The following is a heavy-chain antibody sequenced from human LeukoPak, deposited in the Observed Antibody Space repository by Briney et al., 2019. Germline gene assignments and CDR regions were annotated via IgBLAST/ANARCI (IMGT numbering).Heavy chain of an antibody. CDR3: AKDEVGRGLQRSFDY. D-gene: IGHD4-11*01. CDR1: GLTFSAYG. CDR2: TPSDGRFE. V-gene: IGHV3-30*02. J-gene: IGHJ4*02. Sequence: GGSLRLSCAASGLTFSAYGMHWVRQTPGKGLEWGAFTPSDGRFEDYADSVKGRFTISRDNSKNTLYLQMNSLTTEDTAVYYCAKDEVGRGLQRSFDYWGQGTLVSVSS.